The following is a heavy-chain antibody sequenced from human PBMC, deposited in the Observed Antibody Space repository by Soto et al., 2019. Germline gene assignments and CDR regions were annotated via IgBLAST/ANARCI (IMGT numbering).Heavy chain of an antibody. CDR1: GGSFSGYY. CDR2: IDHSGST. D-gene: IGHD1-26*01. J-gene: IGHJ4*02. V-gene: IGHV4-34*01. Sequence: QVQLQQWGAGLLKPSETLSLTCGVYGGSFSGYYWSWIRQPPGKGLEWIGEIDHSGSTNYNPSLKSRVSISVDTCKRQFSLKLSFVTAADTAVYYCARRGGGNYPFYFDYWGQGALVTVSS. CDR3: ARRGGGNYPFYFDY.